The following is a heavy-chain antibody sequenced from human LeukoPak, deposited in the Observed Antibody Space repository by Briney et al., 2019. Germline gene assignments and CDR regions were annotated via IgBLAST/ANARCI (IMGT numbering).Heavy chain of an antibody. J-gene: IGHJ3*02. V-gene: IGHV3-20*04. D-gene: IGHD3-22*01. CDR3: ARDEGLYDSSGYYWVDAFDI. CDR1: VFTFDDYG. CDR2: INWNGGST. Sequence: GGSLRLSCAASVFTFDDYGMSWVRQAPGKGLEWVSGINWNGGSTGYADSVKGRFTISRDNAKNSLYLQMNSLRAEDTALYYCARDEGLYDSSGYYWVDAFDIWGQGTMVTVSS.